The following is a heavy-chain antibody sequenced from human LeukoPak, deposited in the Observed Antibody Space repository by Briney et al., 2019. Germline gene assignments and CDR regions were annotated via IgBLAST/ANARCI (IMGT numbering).Heavy chain of an antibody. V-gene: IGHV3-48*01. CDR1: GFTFSSYS. D-gene: IGHD1-26*01. Sequence: GGSLRLSCAASGFTFSSYSMNWVRQAPGKGLEWVSYISSSSSTIYYADSVKGRFTISRDNAKNSLYLQMNSLRAEDTAVYYCARDAALSGSYTSGWFDPWGQGTLVTVSS. CDR3: ARDAALSGSYTSGWFDP. J-gene: IGHJ5*02. CDR2: ISSSSSTI.